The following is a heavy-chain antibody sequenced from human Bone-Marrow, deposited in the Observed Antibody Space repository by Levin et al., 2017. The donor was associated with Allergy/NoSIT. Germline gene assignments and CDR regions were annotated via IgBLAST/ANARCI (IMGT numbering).Heavy chain of an antibody. J-gene: IGHJ4*02. CDR2: ISSRSNYR. CDR1: GFTFSTYS. Sequence: GESLKISCAASGFTFSTYSMNWVRQAPGKGLEWGSSISSRSNYRYYADSVKGRITISRDKAENSLCLQTNRQRVEATAIYYCERDRISVAGNALDYWGQGHLVTVSS. CDR3: ERDRISVAGNALDY. V-gene: IGHV3-21*01. D-gene: IGHD6-19*01.